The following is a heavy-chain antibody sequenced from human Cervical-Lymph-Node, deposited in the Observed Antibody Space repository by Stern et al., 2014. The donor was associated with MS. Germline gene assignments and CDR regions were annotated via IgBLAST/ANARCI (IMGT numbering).Heavy chain of an antibody. D-gene: IGHD4-17*01. CDR1: GFTFSSYD. J-gene: IGHJ2*01. CDR3: ARDPSSVTRGMYWYFDL. Sequence: EMQLVESGGGLVQPGGSLRLSCAASGFTFSSYDMHWVRQATGKGLEWVSAIGTAGDTYYPGSVKGRFTISRENAKNSLYLQMNSLRAGDTAVYYCARDPSSVTRGMYWYFDLWGRGTLVTVSS. V-gene: IGHV3-13*01. CDR2: IGTAGDT.